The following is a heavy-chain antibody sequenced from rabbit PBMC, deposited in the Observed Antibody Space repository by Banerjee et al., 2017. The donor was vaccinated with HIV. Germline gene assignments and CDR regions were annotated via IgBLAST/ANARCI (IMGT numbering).Heavy chain of an antibody. V-gene: IGHV1S43*01. D-gene: IGHD1-1*01. CDR1: GFSFSSYYY. CDR3: ARDSGGYDL. CDR2: IYAGDGRT. J-gene: IGHJ4*01. Sequence: QEQLEESGGDLVKPEGSLTLTCTASGFSFSSYYYMCWVRQPPGKGPEWIACIYAGDGRTDYASWAKGRFTISRSTSLNTVDLKMTSLTAADTATYFCARDSGGYDLWGPGTLVTVS.